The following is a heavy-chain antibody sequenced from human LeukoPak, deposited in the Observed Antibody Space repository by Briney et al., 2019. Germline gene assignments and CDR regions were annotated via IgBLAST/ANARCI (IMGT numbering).Heavy chain of an antibody. J-gene: IGHJ5*02. Sequence: ASVKVSCKASGGTFSSYAISWVRQAPGQGLEWMGGIIPIFGTANYAQKFQGRVTITADESTRTAYMELSSLRSEDTAVYYCARDRGYSSGWSPDWFDPWGQGTLVTVSS. D-gene: IGHD6-19*01. V-gene: IGHV1-69*13. CDR1: GGTFSSYA. CDR3: ARDRGYSSGWSPDWFDP. CDR2: IIPIFGTA.